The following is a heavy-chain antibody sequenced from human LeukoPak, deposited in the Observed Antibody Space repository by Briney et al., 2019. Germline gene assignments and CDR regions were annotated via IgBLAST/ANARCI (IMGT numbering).Heavy chain of an antibody. CDR2: ISSSRTSI. CDR3: ATEGRSTTPGY. Sequence: GGALRLSCGASGFTFSSYTMIWVRQAPGMGLEWVSSISSSRTSIYYADSVKGRFTISRDNAKNSLYLQMNSLRAEDTSVYYCATEGRSTTPGYWGQGTLVIVSS. CDR1: GFTFSSYT. V-gene: IGHV3-21*01. J-gene: IGHJ4*02. D-gene: IGHD6-13*01.